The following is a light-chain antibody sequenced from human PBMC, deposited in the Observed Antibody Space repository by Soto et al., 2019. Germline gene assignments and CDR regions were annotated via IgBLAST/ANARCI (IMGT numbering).Light chain of an antibody. Sequence: QSVLTQPASVSGSPGQSITISCAGTSSDVGYYDYVSWYQQHPGKVPKLMLYDVSNRPSGVSNRFSGSKSGNTASLTISGLQAEDETEYHCVSFTTSHTYVFGSGTRSPS. CDR2: DVS. V-gene: IGLV2-14*01. CDR3: VSFTTSHTYV. J-gene: IGLJ1*01. CDR1: SSDVGYYDY.